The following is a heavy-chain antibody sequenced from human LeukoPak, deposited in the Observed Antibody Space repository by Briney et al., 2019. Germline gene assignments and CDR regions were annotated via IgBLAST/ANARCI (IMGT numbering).Heavy chain of an antibody. D-gene: IGHD6-13*01. J-gene: IGHJ4*02. CDR1: GFTFSSYS. CDR2: ISSSSSYI. Sequence: GGSLRLSCAASGFTFSSYSMNWVRQAPGKGLEWVSSISSSSSYIYYADSVKGRFTISRDNAKNSLYLQMNSLRAEDTAVYYCARVSQQQLAIDYWGQGTLVTVSS. V-gene: IGHV3-21*01. CDR3: ARVSQQQLAIDY.